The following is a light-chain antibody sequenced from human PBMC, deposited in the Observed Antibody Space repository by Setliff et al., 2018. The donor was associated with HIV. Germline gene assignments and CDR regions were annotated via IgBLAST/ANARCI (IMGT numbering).Light chain of an antibody. CDR1: TSDVGGYKH. V-gene: IGLV2-11*01. J-gene: IGLJ2*01. CDR2: DVD. Sequence: QSVLTQPRSVSGSPGESVTISCTGSTSDVGGYKHVSWYQQRPGKVPKLLIYDVDRRPSGVPDRLSGSKSGNTASLTISGLHVEDEADYYCCSYGGSNTLVFGGGTK. CDR3: CSYGGSNTLV.